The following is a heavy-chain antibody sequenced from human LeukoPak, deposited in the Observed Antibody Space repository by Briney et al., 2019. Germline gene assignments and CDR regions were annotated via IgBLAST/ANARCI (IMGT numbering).Heavy chain of an antibody. CDR3: AGTYYYDSSGYYSIRFDY. Sequence: SETLSLTCTVSGGSISSYYWSWIRQPPGKGLEWIGYIYTSGSTNYNPSPKSRVTISVDTSKNQFSLKLSSVTAADTAVYYCAGTYYYDSSGYYSIRFDYWGQGTLVTVSS. D-gene: IGHD3-22*01. CDR1: GGSISSYY. CDR2: IYTSGST. J-gene: IGHJ4*02. V-gene: IGHV4-4*09.